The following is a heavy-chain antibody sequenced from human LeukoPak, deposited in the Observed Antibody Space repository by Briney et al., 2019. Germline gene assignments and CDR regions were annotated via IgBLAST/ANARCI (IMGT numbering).Heavy chain of an antibody. V-gene: IGHV4-59*08. CDR1: GGSISSYY. D-gene: IGHD2-15*01. J-gene: IGHJ4*02. CDR3: ARLSDRGQFVTDY. CDR2: IYYSGST. Sequence: SETLSLTCTVSGGSISSYYWSWIRQPPGKGLEWIGYIYYSGSTNYNPSLKSRVTISVDTSKNQFSLKLSSVTAADTAVYYCARLSDRGQFVTDYWGQGTLVTVSS.